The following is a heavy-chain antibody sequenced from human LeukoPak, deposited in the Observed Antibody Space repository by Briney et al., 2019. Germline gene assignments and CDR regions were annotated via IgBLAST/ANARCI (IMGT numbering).Heavy chain of an antibody. CDR1: GGSVSRGGYY. Sequence: SETLSLTCTVSGGSVSRGGYYWNWIRQHPGRGLEWIGFTSYSEGTYYNPSLMSRITISVDRSQNQFSLRMRDVTAADTAVYFCATADWESFYLDSWGQGVLVAVSS. V-gene: IGHV4-31*03. CDR3: ATADWESFYLDS. CDR2: TSYSEGT. J-gene: IGHJ4*02. D-gene: IGHD1-26*01.